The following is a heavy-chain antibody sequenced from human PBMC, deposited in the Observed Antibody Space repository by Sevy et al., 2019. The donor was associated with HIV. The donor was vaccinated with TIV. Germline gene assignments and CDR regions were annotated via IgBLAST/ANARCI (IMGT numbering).Heavy chain of an antibody. CDR1: GYTFSNYW. V-gene: IGHV3-74*01. CDR2: VSSDGSST. Sequence: GGSLRLSCEGSGYTFSNYWMHWVRQAPGKGLEWVSRVSSDGSSTAYADSVKGRFTISRDNAENTISLQMNSLRAEDTGLYYCVAANSWEDYWGQGIQVTVSS. D-gene: IGHD6-13*01. CDR3: VAANSWEDY. J-gene: IGHJ4*02.